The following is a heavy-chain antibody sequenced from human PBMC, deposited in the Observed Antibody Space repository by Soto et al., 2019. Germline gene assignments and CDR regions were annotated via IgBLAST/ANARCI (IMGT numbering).Heavy chain of an antibody. CDR3: AREFYGSGI. D-gene: IGHD3-10*01. CDR1: GFTFSSYW. Sequence: EVQLVESGGALIQPGGSLRISCAASGFTFSSYWMFWVRQAPGAGLMWVSRINSDGTITDYADSVRGRFTTSRDNAKNTLYLQLNSLRAEDTAVYYCAREFYGSGIWGQGTLVTVSS. CDR2: INSDGTIT. J-gene: IGHJ4*02. V-gene: IGHV3-74*01.